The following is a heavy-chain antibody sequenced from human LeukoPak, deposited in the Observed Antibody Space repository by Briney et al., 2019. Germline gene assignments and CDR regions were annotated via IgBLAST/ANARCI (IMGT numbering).Heavy chain of an antibody. J-gene: IGHJ5*02. D-gene: IGHD3-10*01. CDR1: GASISSGSYF. CDR2: IYNSGSA. Sequence: SQTLSLTCTVSGASISSGSYFWSWIRQHPGKGLEWIGYIYNSGSAYYNPSLKSRVIISVDTSKNQFSLKLSSVTPADTAVYYCARGQSRGNWFDPWGQGNLVTVSS. CDR3: ARGQSRGNWFDP. V-gene: IGHV4-31*03.